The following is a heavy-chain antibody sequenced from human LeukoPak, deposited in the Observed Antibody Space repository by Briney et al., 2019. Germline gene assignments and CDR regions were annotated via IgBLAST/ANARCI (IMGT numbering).Heavy chain of an antibody. CDR1: GFTFSDYY. Sequence: PGGSLRLSCAASGFTFSDYYMSWIRQAPGKGLEWVSYISSSGSTIYYADSVKGRFTISRDNSKNTLYLQMNSLRSEDTAVYYCARGLTDYFDTSSCADYWGQGTLVTVSS. J-gene: IGHJ4*02. CDR3: ARGLTDYFDTSSCADY. CDR2: ISSSGSTI. V-gene: IGHV3-11*04. D-gene: IGHD3-22*01.